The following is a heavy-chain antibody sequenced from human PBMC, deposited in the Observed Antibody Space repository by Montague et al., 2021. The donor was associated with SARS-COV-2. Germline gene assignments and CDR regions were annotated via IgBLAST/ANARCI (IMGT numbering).Heavy chain of an antibody. D-gene: IGHD2-21*02. V-gene: IGHV4-38-2*02. CDR2: IYHAGYI. Sequence: SETLSLTCTVFGYSISSGYFWAWLRQPPGKGLEWIGSIYHAGYIHYNPSLKSRVSISIDTSRNQISLRVTDVAAADTAVYYCARAPCVGDCNSLAIWFDPWGRNPGQRLL. CDR3: ARAPCVGDCNSLAIWFDP. J-gene: IGHJ5*01. CDR1: GYSISSGYF.